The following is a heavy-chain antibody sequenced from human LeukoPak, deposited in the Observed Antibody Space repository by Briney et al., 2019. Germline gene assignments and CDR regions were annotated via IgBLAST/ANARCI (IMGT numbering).Heavy chain of an antibody. J-gene: IGHJ4*02. Sequence: ASVKVSCKASGGTFSSYAISWVRQATGQGLEWMGWMNPNSGNTGYAQKFQGRVTMTRNTSISTAYMELSSLRSEDTAVYYCARAYSGRYFDNWGQGTLVTVSS. CDR2: MNPNSGNT. CDR3: ARAYSGRYFDN. CDR1: GGTFSSYA. V-gene: IGHV1-8*02. D-gene: IGHD1-26*01.